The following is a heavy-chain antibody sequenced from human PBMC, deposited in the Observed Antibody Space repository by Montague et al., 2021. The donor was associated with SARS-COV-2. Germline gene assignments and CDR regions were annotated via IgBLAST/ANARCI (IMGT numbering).Heavy chain of an antibody. CDR3: ARLGAITLVRGITKDDFRNYGMDD. Sequence: SETLSLTCAVSSGSFRGYYWSWIRQPPGKGLEWIGEINHSGSTTYNPPLESRVSISVDTSNKQFSLKVTSVTAADTAVYYCARLGAITLVRGITKDDFRNYGMDDWGQGTPVTVSS. D-gene: IGHD3-10*01. CDR2: INHSGST. CDR1: SGSFRGYY. J-gene: IGHJ6*02. V-gene: IGHV4-34*01.